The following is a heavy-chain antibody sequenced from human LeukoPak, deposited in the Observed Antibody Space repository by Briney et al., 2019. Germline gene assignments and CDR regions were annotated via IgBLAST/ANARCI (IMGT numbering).Heavy chain of an antibody. CDR1: GGSFSGYY. CDR2: INHSGST. D-gene: IGHD6-6*01. V-gene: IGHV4-34*01. CDR3: ARGPLDSSSSGEYYFDY. J-gene: IGHJ4*02. Sequence: PSETLSLTCAVYGGSFSGYYWSWIRQPPGKGLEWIGEINHSGSTNYNPSLKSRVTISVDTSKNQFSLKLSSVTAADTAMYYCARGPLDSSSSGEYYFDYWGQGTLVTVSS.